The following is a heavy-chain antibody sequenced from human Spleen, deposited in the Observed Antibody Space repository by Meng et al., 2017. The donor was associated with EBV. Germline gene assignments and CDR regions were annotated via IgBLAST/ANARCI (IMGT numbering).Heavy chain of an antibody. CDR1: GFTFSTYS. J-gene: IGHJ4*02. D-gene: IGHD2-21*01. V-gene: IGHV3-21*02. Sequence: QLVGSGGGLVTPGGSLRLSGAASGFTFSTYSMNWDRPAPGKGLEWISSIGTTGNIYYLDSVKGRFTISRDDAKNAVYLQMNSLRAEDTAVYYCARDTIVVDYWGQGTLVTVSS. CDR3: ARDTIVVDY. CDR2: IGTTGNI.